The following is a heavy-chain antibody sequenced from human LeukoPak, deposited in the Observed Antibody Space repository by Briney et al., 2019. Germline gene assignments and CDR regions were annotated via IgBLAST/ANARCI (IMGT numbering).Heavy chain of an antibody. Sequence: GGSLRLSCTASGFAFNSYFMTWARQAPGTGLEWVSGINGRGEETHYADSVKGRSTISRDNSKSTVYLQLSSLRADDTAVYYCACHCSGSRCSDHDYWGQGTVVTVSS. CDR1: GFAFNSYF. J-gene: IGHJ4*02. CDR3: ACHCSGSRCSDHDY. V-gene: IGHV3-23*01. D-gene: IGHD2-15*01. CDR2: INGRGEET.